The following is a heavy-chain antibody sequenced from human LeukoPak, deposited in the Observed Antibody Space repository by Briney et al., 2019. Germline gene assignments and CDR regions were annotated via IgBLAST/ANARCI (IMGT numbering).Heavy chain of an antibody. D-gene: IGHD3-22*01. CDR2: IFYTGTT. CDR3: ARQPSGYYDKSGYYPYYFDY. Sequence: SETLSPTCTVSGGSISSYYWSWVRLPPGKGLEWIGNIFYTGTTKYGPSLESRVTISLDSSRNQFSLKLSSVTAADTAVYYCARQPSGYYDKSGYYPYYFDYWGQGALVTVSS. CDR1: GGSISSYY. J-gene: IGHJ4*02. V-gene: IGHV4-59*08.